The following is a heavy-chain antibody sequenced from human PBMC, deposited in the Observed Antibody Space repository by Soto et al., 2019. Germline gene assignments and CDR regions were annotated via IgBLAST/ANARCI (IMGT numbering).Heavy chain of an antibody. CDR1: GYTFTSYG. J-gene: IGHJ3*02. CDR3: ASHPYGSGSRWAFDI. Sequence: GASVKVSCKASGYTFTSYGISWVRQAPGQGLEWMGWISAYNGNTNYAQKLQGRVTMTTDTSTSTAYMELRSLRSDDTAVYYCASHPYGSGSRWAFDIWGQGTMVTVSS. D-gene: IGHD3-10*01. V-gene: IGHV1-18*01. CDR2: ISAYNGNT.